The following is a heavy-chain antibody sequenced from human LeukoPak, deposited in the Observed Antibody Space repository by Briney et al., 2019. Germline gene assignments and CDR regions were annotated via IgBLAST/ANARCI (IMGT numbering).Heavy chain of an antibody. J-gene: IGHJ4*02. D-gene: IGHD2-21*02. CDR1: GGSTTGYF. V-gene: IGHV4-59*12. CDR2: VFYSGGT. CDR3: ARDMNSLRYLDY. Sequence: SETLSLTCTISGGSTTGYFWSWIRQPPGKGLEWIGYVFYSGGTLYNPSLESRVTISVDTSKTHFSLELTSVTAADTAVYYCARDMNSLRYLDYWGQGTLVTVSS.